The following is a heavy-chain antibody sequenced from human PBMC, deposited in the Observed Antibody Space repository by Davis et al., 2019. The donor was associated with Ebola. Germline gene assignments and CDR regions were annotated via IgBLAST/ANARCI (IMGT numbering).Heavy chain of an antibody. J-gene: IGHJ4*02. Sequence: SVKVSCKASGDTFNSYAIHWVRQAPGQGLEWVGGIIPIFHTSNSAQKFKGRVTIIADESTSTAYMELSSLRSEDTAMYYCAREKERAFDYWGQETLVTVSS. V-gene: IGHV1-69*13. CDR1: GDTFNSYA. CDR2: IIPIFHTS. CDR3: AREKERAFDY.